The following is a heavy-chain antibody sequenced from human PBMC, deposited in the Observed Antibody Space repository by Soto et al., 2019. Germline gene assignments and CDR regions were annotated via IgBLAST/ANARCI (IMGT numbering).Heavy chain of an antibody. CDR3: ARTDSDVYGLDV. V-gene: IGHV3-13*05. Sequence: EVQLVESGGGLVQPGGSLRLSCEASGFTFRNYDMHWVRQGTGKGLEWVSGISAAGDPDYADSVEGRFPISRENAQNSFFLQKNRLRAGDTAVYYCARTDSDVYGLDVWGQGTTVIVSS. CDR2: ISAAGDP. J-gene: IGHJ6*02. D-gene: IGHD5-18*01. CDR1: GFTFRNYD.